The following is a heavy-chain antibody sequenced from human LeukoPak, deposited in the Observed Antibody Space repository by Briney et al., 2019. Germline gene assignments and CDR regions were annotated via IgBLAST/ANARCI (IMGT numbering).Heavy chain of an antibody. CDR3: AHTSLNRDYGVLFDY. J-gene: IGHJ4*02. CDR2: IYWNNEK. CDR1: GFSLSTSGVG. V-gene: IGHV2-5*01. Sequence: ESGPTLVNPTQTLTLTCTFSGFSLSTSGVGVGWIRQPPGKALEWLALIYWNNEKRYSPSLKSRLTITKDTSENQVVLTMTNMDPVDTATYYCAHTSLNRDYGVLFDYWGQGTLVTVSS. D-gene: IGHD4-17*01.